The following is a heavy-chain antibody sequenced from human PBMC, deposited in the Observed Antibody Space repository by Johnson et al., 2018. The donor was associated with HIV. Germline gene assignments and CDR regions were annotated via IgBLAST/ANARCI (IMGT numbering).Heavy chain of an antibody. CDR3: AREGSGSYQI. V-gene: IGHV3-66*02. J-gene: IGHJ3*02. Sequence: MQLVESGGGLVQPGGSLRLSCAASGFSVSNNYMSWVPQAPGKGLEWVSVIYSGGRTYYADSVKGRFTISRDNSRNTVYLQMSGLRSEDTAIYYCAREGSGSYQIWGQGTMVTVSS. D-gene: IGHD1-26*01. CDR2: IYSGGRT. CDR1: GFSVSNNY.